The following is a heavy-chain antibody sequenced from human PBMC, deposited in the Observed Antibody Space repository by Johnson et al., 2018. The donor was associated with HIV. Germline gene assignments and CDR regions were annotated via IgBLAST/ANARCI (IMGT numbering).Heavy chain of an antibody. CDR3: AKDLYSSSWTNDAFDI. J-gene: IGHJ3*02. Sequence: VQLVESGGGLVQPGRSLRLSCAASGFTFDDYAMHWVRQAPGKGLEWVSGLSWNSGSIGYADSVKGRFTISGDNAKNSLYRQMNGLRAEDTAVYHCAKDLYSSSWTNDAFDIWGQGTMVTVSS. V-gene: IGHV3-9*01. D-gene: IGHD6-13*01. CDR2: LSWNSGSI. CDR1: GFTFDDYA.